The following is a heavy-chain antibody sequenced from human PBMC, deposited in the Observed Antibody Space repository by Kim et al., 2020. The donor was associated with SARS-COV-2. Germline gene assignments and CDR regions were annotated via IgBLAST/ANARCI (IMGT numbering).Heavy chain of an antibody. CDR3: ARGSTYDFWSGYPLYDY. CDR2: INHSGST. V-gene: IGHV4-34*01. D-gene: IGHD3-3*01. CDR1: GGSFSGYY. J-gene: IGHJ4*02. Sequence: SETLSLTCAVYGGSFSGYYWSWIRQPPGKGLEWIGEINHSGSTNYNPSLKSRVTISVDTSKNQFSLKLSSVTAADTAVYYCARGSTYDFWSGYPLYDYWGQGTLVTVSS.